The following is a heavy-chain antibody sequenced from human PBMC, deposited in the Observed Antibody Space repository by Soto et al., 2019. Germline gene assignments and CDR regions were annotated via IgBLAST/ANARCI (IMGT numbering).Heavy chain of an antibody. CDR3: ARGPGCCYYYYMDV. D-gene: IGHD3-10*01. Sequence: GGSLRLSCAASGFTFSSYGMHWVRQAPGKGLEWVAVIWYDGSNKYYADSVKGRFTISRDNSKNTLYLQMNSLTAADTAVYYCARGPGCCYYYYMDVWGKGTTVTVSS. V-gene: IGHV3-33*01. CDR2: IWYDGSNK. CDR1: GFTFSSYG. J-gene: IGHJ6*03.